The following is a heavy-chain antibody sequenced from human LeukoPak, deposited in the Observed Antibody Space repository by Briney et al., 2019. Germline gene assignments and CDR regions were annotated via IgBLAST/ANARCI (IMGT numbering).Heavy chain of an antibody. V-gene: IGHV1-2*02. J-gene: IGHJ4*02. CDR2: INPNSGGT. CDR3: ARAILYSSSWNSFDY. D-gene: IGHD6-13*01. CDR1: GYTLTGYY. Sequence: ASVKVSCKASGYTLTGYYMHWVRQAPGQGLEWMGWINPNSGGTNYAQKFQGRVTMTRDTSISTGYVELSGLRSDDTAVYYCARAILYSSSWNSFDYWGQGTLVTVSS.